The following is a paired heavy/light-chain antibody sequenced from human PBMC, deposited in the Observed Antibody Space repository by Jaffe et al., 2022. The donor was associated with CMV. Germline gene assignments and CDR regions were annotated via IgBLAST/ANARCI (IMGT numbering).Heavy chain of an antibody. J-gene: IGHJ1*01. Sequence: QVQVQESGPGLVKPSETLSLTCTVFGGSINDHYCSWIRQPPGKGLEWIGFIFGSGTTRYNPSLQTRVTMSEDTSKNQFSLKMRSVTAADTAVYYCACTILGTDMDLQYWGQGTPVTVSS. D-gene: IGHD3-10*02. V-gene: IGHV4-59*11. CDR2: IFGSGTT. CDR3: ACTILGTDMDLQY. CDR1: GGSINDHY.
Light chain of an antibody. J-gene: IGKJ2*01. CDR2: GAS. V-gene: IGKV1-39*01. CDR1: QSVRTR. Sequence: DIQVTQSPSSLSASAGDRVTITCRASQSVRTRLNWYQQRAGKAPILLIFGASNLLNGVPSRFSGSGSGTDFTLTITSLQPEDFATYYCQQSYTTPRTFGQGTKLEIK. CDR3: QQSYTTPRT.